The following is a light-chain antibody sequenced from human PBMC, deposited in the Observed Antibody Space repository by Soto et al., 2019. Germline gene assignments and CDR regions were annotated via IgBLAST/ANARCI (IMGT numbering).Light chain of an antibody. CDR2: EVS. V-gene: IGLV2-8*01. J-gene: IGLJ1*01. CDR1: SSDVGGYNY. CDR3: QSYDSSLSGSNL. Sequence: QSALTQPPSASGSPGQSVTISCTGTSSDVGGYNYVSWYQQHPGKAPKLMIYEVSKRPSGVPDRFSGSKSGNTASLTVSGLQAEDEADYYCQSYDSSLSGSNLFGTGTKLTVL.